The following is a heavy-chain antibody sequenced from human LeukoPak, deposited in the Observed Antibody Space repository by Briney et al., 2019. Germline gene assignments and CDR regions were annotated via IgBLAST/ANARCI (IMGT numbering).Heavy chain of an antibody. CDR2: IYYSGST. Sequence: SETLSLNCTVSGGSISSGGYYWSWIRQHPGKGLEWIGYIYYSGSTYYNPSLKSRVTISVDTSKNQFSLKLSSVTAADTAVYYCAREGLGPTVSGYGMDVWGQGTTVTVSS. D-gene: IGHD4-4*01. CDR3: AREGLGPTVSGYGMDV. V-gene: IGHV4-31*03. CDR1: GGSISSGGYY. J-gene: IGHJ6*02.